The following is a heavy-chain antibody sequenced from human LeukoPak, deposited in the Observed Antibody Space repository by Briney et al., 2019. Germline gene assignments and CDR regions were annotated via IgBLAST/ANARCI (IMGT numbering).Heavy chain of an antibody. CDR2: ISSSGSTI. J-gene: IGHJ4*02. CDR1: GFTFSDYY. V-gene: IGHV3-11*01. D-gene: IGHD5-12*01. Sequence: PGGSLRLSCAASGFTFSDYYTSSIRQAPGKGLEWVSYISSSGSTIYYADSVKGRFTLSRDNAKNSLYLQMNSLRAEDTAVYYCARVGSGYDSYLDYWGQGTLVTVSS. CDR3: ARVGSGYDSYLDY.